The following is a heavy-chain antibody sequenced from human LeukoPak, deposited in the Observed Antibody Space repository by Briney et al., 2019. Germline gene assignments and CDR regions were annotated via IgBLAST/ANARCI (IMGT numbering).Heavy chain of an antibody. CDR3: AGAYYYDSSGSEDYFDY. J-gene: IGHJ4*02. Sequence: KPSETLSLTCTVSGGSISSSSYYWGWIRQPPGKGLEWIGSIYYSGSTYYNPSLKSRVTISVDTSKNQFPLKLRSVTAADTAVYYCAGAYYYDSSGSEDYFDYWGQGTLVTVSS. CDR1: GGSISSSSYY. D-gene: IGHD3-22*01. V-gene: IGHV4-39*01. CDR2: IYYSGST.